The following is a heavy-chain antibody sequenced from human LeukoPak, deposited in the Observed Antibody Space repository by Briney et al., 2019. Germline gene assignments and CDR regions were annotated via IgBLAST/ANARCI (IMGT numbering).Heavy chain of an antibody. J-gene: IGHJ5*02. D-gene: IGHD5-18*01. CDR3: ARAGYSYGSGWFDP. Sequence: ASVKVSCKASGYTFASYYVQRVRQAPGQGLEWMGIFNPSGAGTNYAQKFQGRVAMTRDMSTSTVYMELSSLRSEDTAVYYCARAGYSYGSGWFDPWGQGTLVTVSS. CDR1: GYTFASYY. V-gene: IGHV1-46*01. CDR2: FNPSGAGT.